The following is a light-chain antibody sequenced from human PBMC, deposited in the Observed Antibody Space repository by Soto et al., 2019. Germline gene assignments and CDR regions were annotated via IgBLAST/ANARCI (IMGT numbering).Light chain of an antibody. CDR1: GSDVGAYNL. V-gene: IGLV2-23*02. CDR2: EVI. Sequence: QSVLTQPASVSGSPGQSITISCAGTGSDVGAYNLVSWYQQHPGKAPKLIICEVITRPSGISNRFSGSKSGDTASLTISGLQAEDEADYFCCSYAGTVAYVFGTGTKVTV. CDR3: CSYAGTVAYV. J-gene: IGLJ1*01.